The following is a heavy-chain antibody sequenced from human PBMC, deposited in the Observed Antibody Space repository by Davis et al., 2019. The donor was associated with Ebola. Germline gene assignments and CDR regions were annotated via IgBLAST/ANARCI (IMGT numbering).Heavy chain of an antibody. CDR1: GGSFSGYY. J-gene: IGHJ2*01. D-gene: IGHD2-2*01. CDR2: INHSGST. Sequence: MPGGSLRLSCAVYGGSFSGYYWSWIRQPPGKGLEWIGEINHSGSTNYNPSLKSRVTISVDTSKNQFSLKLSSVTAADTAVYYCASTRYCSSTSCQFWYFDLWGRGTLVTVSS. V-gene: IGHV4-34*01. CDR3: ASTRYCSSTSCQFWYFDL.